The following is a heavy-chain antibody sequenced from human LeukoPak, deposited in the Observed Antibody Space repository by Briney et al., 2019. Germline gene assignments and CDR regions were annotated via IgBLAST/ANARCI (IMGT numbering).Heavy chain of an antibody. D-gene: IGHD3-22*01. J-gene: IGHJ4*02. CDR3: ARHKYYYDSSGYQKAFDY. CDR2: INHSGST. Sequence: KPSETLSLTCTVSGGSISSYYWSWIRQPPGKGLEWIGEINHSGSTNYNPSLKSRVTISVDTSKNQFSLKLSSVTAADTAVYYCARHKYYYDSSGYQKAFDYWGQGTLVTVSS. CDR1: GGSISSYY. V-gene: IGHV4-34*01.